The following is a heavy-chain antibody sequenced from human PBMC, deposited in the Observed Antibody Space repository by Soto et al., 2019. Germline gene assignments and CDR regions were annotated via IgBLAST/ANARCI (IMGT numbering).Heavy chain of an antibody. CDR3: ARLAIVLVSDRHDFGDY. D-gene: IGHD2-2*03. CDR2: IIPFFGTA. J-gene: IGHJ4*02. CDR1: GGTFNNYA. Sequence: QVQLVQSGAEVKKPGSSVKVSCKASGGTFNNYAISWVRQAPGQGLEWMGGIIPFFGTANYAQRFQGRVTXSXXESTNTTHMELSSLTSEDTAVYYCARLAIVLVSDRHDFGDYWGQGTLVTVSS. V-gene: IGHV1-69*05.